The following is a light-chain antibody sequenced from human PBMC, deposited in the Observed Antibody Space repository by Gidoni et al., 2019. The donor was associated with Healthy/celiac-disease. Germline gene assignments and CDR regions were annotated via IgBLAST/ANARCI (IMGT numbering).Light chain of an antibody. Sequence: DIQMTQSPSTLSASVGERVTITCRASQSTSSWLPWYQQKPGKAPKLLIYDASSLESGVPSRFRGSGSGTEFTLTISSLQPDDFATSYCQQYNSYPWTFXQXTKVEIK. J-gene: IGKJ1*01. CDR3: QQYNSYPWT. V-gene: IGKV1-5*01. CDR1: QSTSSW. CDR2: DAS.